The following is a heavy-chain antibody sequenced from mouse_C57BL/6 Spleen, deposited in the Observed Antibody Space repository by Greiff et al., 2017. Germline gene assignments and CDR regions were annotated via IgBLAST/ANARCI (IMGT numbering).Heavy chain of an antibody. J-gene: IGHJ1*03. Sequence: VQLQQSGAELVRPGASVTLSCKASGYTFTDYEMHWVKQTPVHGLEWIGAIDPETGGTAYNQKFKGKAILTADKSSSTAYMERRSLTSEDSAVYACASSGPPFYFDVWGTGTTVTVSS. D-gene: IGHD3-1*01. CDR3: ASSGPPFYFDV. CDR2: IDPETGGT. V-gene: IGHV1-15*01. CDR1: GYTFTDYE.